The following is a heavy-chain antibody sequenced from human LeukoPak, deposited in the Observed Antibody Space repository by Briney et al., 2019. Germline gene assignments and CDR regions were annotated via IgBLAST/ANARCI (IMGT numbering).Heavy chain of an antibody. J-gene: IGHJ5*02. CDR1: GGSISSYY. D-gene: IGHD2/OR15-2a*01. V-gene: IGHV4-59*08. Sequence: SETLSLTRTVSGGSISSYYWSWIRQPPGKGLEWIGYIYYSGSTNYIPSLKSRVTISVDTSKNQFSLKLSSVTAADTAVYYCASQSIYDRDWFDPWGQGTLVTVSS. CDR3: ASQSIYDRDWFDP. CDR2: IYYSGST.